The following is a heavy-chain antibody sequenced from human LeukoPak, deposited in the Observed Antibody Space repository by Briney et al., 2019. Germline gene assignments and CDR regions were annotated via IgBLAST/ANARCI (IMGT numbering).Heavy chain of an antibody. D-gene: IGHD3-9*01. Sequence: GGSLRLSCVASGFTFSSYAMTWVRQAPGKGLEWVSAIRGSGGTIFYADSVKGRFTVSRDNSKSTLYLQMNSLRAEDTAVYYCAKDVYYDIASGFDPWGQGTLVTVSS. J-gene: IGHJ5*02. CDR2: IRGSGGTI. CDR1: GFTFSSYA. CDR3: AKDVYYDIASGFDP. V-gene: IGHV3-23*01.